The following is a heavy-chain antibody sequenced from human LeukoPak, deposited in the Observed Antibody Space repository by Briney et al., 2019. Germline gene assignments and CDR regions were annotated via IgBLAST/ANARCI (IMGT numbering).Heavy chain of an antibody. J-gene: IGHJ3*02. Sequence: PGGSLRLSCAASGFTFSSYSMNWVRQAPGKGLEWVSSISSSSSYIYYADSVKGRFTISRDNAKNSLYLQMNSLRAEDTAVYYCATNLSLMVRGVIISQEDAFDIWGQGTMVTVSS. CDR2: ISSSSSYI. D-gene: IGHD3-10*01. CDR1: GFTFSSYS. V-gene: IGHV3-21*01. CDR3: ATNLSLMVRGVIISQEDAFDI.